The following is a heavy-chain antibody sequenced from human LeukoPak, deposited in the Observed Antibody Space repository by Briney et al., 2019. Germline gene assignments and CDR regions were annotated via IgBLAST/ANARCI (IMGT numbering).Heavy chain of an antibody. CDR1: GFTFSDSW. CDR3: ARVGYSAGTNNWFDP. D-gene: IGHD5-18*01. Sequence: EGSLRLSCAASGFTFSDSWMHWVRQAPGKGLVWVSRINNDGSRTTYADSVKGRFTISRDNAKNTLYLQMNSLRVEDTAVYYCARVGYSAGTNNWFDPWGQGTLVTVSS. V-gene: IGHV3-74*01. J-gene: IGHJ5*02. CDR2: INNDGSRT.